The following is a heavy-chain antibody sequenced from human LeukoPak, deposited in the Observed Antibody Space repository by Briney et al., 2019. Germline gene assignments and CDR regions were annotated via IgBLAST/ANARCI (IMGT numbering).Heavy chain of an antibody. CDR1: GGSISSYY. J-gene: IGHJ4*02. CDR2: IYYSGST. Sequence: SETLSLTCTVSGGSISSYYWSWIRQPPGKGLEWTGYIYYSGSTNYNPSLKSRVTISVDTSKNQFSLKLSSVTAADTAVYYCARGGDSSGYYGTRPTYYFDYWGQGTLVTVSS. D-gene: IGHD3-22*01. V-gene: IGHV4-59*01. CDR3: ARGGDSSGYYGTRPTYYFDY.